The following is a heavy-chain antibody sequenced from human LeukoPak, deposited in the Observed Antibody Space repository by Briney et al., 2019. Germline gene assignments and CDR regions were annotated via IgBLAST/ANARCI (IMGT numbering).Heavy chain of an antibody. V-gene: IGHV4-39*07. J-gene: IGHJ4*02. CDR2: IYYSGST. Sequence: SETLSLTCTVSGGSISSSSYYWGWIRQPPGKGLEWIGSIYYSGSTYYNPSLKSRVTISVDTSKNQFSLKLSSVTAADTAVYYCARDLFQAHGYWGQGTLVTVSS. D-gene: IGHD6-6*01. CDR1: GGSISSSSYY. CDR3: ARDLFQAHGY.